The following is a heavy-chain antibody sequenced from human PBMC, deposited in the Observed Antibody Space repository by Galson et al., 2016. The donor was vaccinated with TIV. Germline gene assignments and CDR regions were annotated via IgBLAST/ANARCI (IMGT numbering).Heavy chain of an antibody. D-gene: IGHD5-18*01. CDR1: GGTFSSFV. Sequence: SVKVSCKAPGGTFSSFVFNWVRQGPGQGLEWMGGITPLFGTTNYAQKFQGRVTITADESTSTVYMELSSLRSEDTAVYYCAKDRNTAFDTYSYYYGMDVWGQGTTVTVSS. J-gene: IGHJ6*02. V-gene: IGHV1-69*13. CDR3: AKDRNTAFDTYSYYYGMDV. CDR2: ITPLFGTT.